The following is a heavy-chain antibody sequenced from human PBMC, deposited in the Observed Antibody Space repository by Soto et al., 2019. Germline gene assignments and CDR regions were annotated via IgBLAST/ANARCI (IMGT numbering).Heavy chain of an antibody. J-gene: IGHJ6*02. Sequence: SETLSLTCTVSGGSITAGNYVLTWIRQSPGKGLEWIGYISYSGTYYNPSLKSRLTISIDTSKNQLSLQVTSVTAADTAVYYCATRSATFFFYGMDVWCQGTTVS. CDR1: GGSITAGNYV. CDR3: ATRSATFFFYGMDV. V-gene: IGHV4-30-4*01. D-gene: IGHD1-26*01. CDR2: ISYSGT.